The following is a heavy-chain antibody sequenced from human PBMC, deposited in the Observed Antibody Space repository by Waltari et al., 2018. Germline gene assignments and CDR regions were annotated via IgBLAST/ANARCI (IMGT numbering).Heavy chain of an antibody. D-gene: IGHD6-6*01. CDR1: GFTVISNY. Sequence: EVQLVESGGGLIQPGGSLRLSCAASGFTVISNYMRWVRQAPGKGLEWVSVIYSGGSTYYADSVKGRFTISRDNSKNTLYLQMNSLRAEDTAVYYCARAAGSSSLAFDIWGQGTMVTVSS. CDR2: IYSGGST. CDR3: ARAAGSSSLAFDI. V-gene: IGHV3-53*01. J-gene: IGHJ3*02.